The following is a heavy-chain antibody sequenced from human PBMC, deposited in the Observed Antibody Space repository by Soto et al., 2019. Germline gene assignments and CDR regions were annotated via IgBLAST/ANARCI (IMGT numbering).Heavy chain of an antibody. J-gene: IGHJ6*02. CDR3: ARDLRRLTPEGPYYYYGMDV. CDR2: IWYDGSNK. CDR1: GFTFSSYG. Sequence: GGSLRLSCAASGFTFSSYGMHWVRQAPGKGLEWVAVIWYDGSNKYYADSVKGRFTISRDNSKNTLYLQMNSLRAEDTAVYYCARDLRRLTPEGPYYYYGMDVWGQGTTVTVSS. D-gene: IGHD3-9*01. V-gene: IGHV3-33*01.